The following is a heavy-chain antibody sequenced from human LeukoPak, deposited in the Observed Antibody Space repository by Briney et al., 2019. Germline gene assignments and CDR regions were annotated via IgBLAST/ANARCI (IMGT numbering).Heavy chain of an antibody. CDR1: GFTFSSYA. CDR2: ISYDGSNK. D-gene: IGHD3-9*01. V-gene: IGHV3-30-3*01. Sequence: HPGRSLRLSCAASGFTFSSYAMHWVRQAPGKGLEWVAVISYDGSNKYYADSAKGRFTISRDNSKNTLYLQMNSLRAEDTAVYYCARDRHYDRTTIRHWGQGTLVTVSS. CDR3: ARDRHYDRTTIRH. J-gene: IGHJ4*02.